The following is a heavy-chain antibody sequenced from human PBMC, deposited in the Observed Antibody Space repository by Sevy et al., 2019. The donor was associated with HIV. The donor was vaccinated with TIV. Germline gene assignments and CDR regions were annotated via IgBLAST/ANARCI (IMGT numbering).Heavy chain of an antibody. V-gene: IGHV3-7*01. CDR1: GFTFHTYW. J-gene: IGHJ4*02. CDR2: IRQDGNEI. CDR3: ARRYFDV. D-gene: IGHD3-16*02. Sequence: GALRLSCAASGFTFHTYWMQWVRQAPGKGLEWVANIRQDGNEIYYADSVKGRFTISRDNAMQSLYLEMNNLRVEDSGIYYCARRYFDVWGQGTLVTVSS.